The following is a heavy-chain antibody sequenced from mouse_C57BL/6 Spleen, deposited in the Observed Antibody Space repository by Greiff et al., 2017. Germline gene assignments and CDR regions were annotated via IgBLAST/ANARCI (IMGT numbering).Heavy chain of an antibody. CDR2: IDPENGDT. D-gene: IGHD2-1*01. V-gene: IGHV14-4*01. CDR3: TTTDYGNYGDY. CDR1: GFNIKDDY. J-gene: IGHJ2*01. Sequence: EVQLQQSGAELVRPGASVKLSCTASGFNIKDDYMHWVKQRPEQGLEWIGWIDPENGDTEYASKFQGKATITADTSSNTAYLQLSSLTSEDTAVYYSTTTDYGNYGDYLCQGTTLTVSS.